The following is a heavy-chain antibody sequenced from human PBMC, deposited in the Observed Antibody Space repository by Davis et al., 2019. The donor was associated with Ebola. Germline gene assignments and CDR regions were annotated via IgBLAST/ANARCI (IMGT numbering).Heavy chain of an antibody. Sequence: GESLKISCAASGFTFSSYAMHWVRQAPGKGLEWVAVISYDGSNKYYADSVKGRFTISRDNSKNTLYLQMNSLRAEDTAVYYCARGRYSSGWYEVASYYFDYWGQGTLVTVSS. CDR1: GFTFSSYA. J-gene: IGHJ4*02. V-gene: IGHV3-30-3*01. CDR3: ARGRYSSGWYEVASYYFDY. D-gene: IGHD6-19*01. CDR2: ISYDGSNK.